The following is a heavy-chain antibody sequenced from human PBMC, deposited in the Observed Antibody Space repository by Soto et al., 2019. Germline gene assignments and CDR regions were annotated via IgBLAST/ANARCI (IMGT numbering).Heavy chain of an antibody. CDR1: GFTFSSYS. CDR3: ARSPPGGYFDY. Sequence: EVQLVESGGGLVKPGGSLRLSCAASGFTFSSYSMNWVRQAPGKGLEWVSSISSSSSYIYYADSVKGRFTISRDNAKKSLYLQMNSVRAEDTAVYSCARSPPGGYFDYWGQGTLVIVSS. CDR2: ISSSSSYI. J-gene: IGHJ4*02. V-gene: IGHV3-21*01. D-gene: IGHD3-10*01.